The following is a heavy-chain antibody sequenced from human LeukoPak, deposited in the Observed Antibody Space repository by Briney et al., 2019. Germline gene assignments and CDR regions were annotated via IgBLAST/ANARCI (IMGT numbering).Heavy chain of an antibody. CDR1: GGSISSYY. CDR2: MYYIGST. Sequence: SETLSLTCTVSGGSISSYYWSWIRQPPGKGLEWIGYMYYIGSTNYNPSLKSRVTISVDTSKNQFSLKLSSVTAADTAVYYCAMFIASYYFDYWGQGTLVTVSS. D-gene: IGHD3-16*02. J-gene: IGHJ4*02. V-gene: IGHV4-59*12. CDR3: AMFIASYYFDY.